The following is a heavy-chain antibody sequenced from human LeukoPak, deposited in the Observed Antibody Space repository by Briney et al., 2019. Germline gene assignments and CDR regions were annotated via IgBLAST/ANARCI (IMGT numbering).Heavy chain of an antibody. Sequence: SETLSLTCTVSGGSISSSSYYWGWIRQPPGKGLEWIGSIYYSGSTYYNPSLKSRVTISVDTSKNQFSLKLSSVTAADTAVYYCAFSHCSGGSCYFDYWGQGTLVTVSS. CDR1: GGSISSSSYY. V-gene: IGHV4-39*01. D-gene: IGHD2-15*01. J-gene: IGHJ4*02. CDR3: AFSHCSGGSCYFDY. CDR2: IYYSGST.